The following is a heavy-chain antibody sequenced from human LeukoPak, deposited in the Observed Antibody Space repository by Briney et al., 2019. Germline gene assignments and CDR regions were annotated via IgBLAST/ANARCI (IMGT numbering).Heavy chain of an antibody. CDR1: GYTFTGYY. Sequence: GASVKVSCKASGYTFTGYYMHWVRQAPGQGLEWMGWINPNSGGTNYAQKFQGRVTMTRDTSISTAYMELSSLRSEDTAVYYCARLGRTIAARRGFFDYWGQGTLVTVSS. V-gene: IGHV1-2*02. D-gene: IGHD6-6*01. CDR3: ARLGRTIAARRGFFDY. CDR2: INPNSGGT. J-gene: IGHJ4*02.